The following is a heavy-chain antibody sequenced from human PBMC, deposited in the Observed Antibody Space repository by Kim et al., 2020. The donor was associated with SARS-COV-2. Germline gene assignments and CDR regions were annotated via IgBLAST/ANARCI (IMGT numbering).Heavy chain of an antibody. J-gene: IGHJ5*02. CDR2: INTNTGNP. D-gene: IGHD3-10*01. Sequence: ASVKVSCKASGYTFTSYAMNWVRQAPGQGLEWMGWINTNTGNPTYAQGFTGRFVFSLDTSVSTAYLQISSLKAEDTAVYYCARDPRYGSGSYSPTYNWFDPWGQGTLVTVSS. CDR1: GYTFTSYA. V-gene: IGHV7-4-1*02. CDR3: ARDPRYGSGSYSPTYNWFDP.